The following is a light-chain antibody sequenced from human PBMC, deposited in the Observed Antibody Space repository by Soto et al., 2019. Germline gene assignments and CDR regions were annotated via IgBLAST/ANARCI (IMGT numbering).Light chain of an antibody. CDR3: QQSYSTPPT. CDR2: AAS. J-gene: IGKJ1*01. CDR1: QSISTW. V-gene: IGKV1-39*01. Sequence: IQMTQSRSTLPASVGDGVTISCRANQSISTWLAWYQQKPGKAPKLLIYAASSLQSGVPSRFSGSGSGTDFTLTISSLQPEDFATYYCQQSYSTPPTFGQGTKVDIK.